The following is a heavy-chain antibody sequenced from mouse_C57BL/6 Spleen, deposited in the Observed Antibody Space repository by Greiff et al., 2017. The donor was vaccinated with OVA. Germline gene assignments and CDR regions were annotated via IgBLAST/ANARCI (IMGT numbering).Heavy chain of an antibody. D-gene: IGHD6-1*01. CDR2: IDPSDSYT. CDR3: ARAGASAWFAY. J-gene: IGHJ3*01. CDR1: GYTFTSYW. V-gene: IGHV1-69*01. Sequence: VQLQQPGAELVMPGASVKLSCKASGYTFTSYWMHWVQPRPGQGLEWIGEIDPSDSYTNYNQKFKGKSTLTVDKSSSTAYMQLSSLTSEDSAVYYCARAGASAWFAYWGQGTLVTVSA.